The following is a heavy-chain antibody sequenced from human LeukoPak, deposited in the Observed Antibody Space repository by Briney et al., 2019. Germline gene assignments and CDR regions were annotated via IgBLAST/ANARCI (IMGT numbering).Heavy chain of an antibody. J-gene: IGHJ4*02. Sequence: SETLSLTCIVSGGSISSYYWSWIRQPPGKGLEWIGYIYYSGSTNYNPSLKSRVTISVDTSKNQFSLKLSSVTAADTAVYYCATYYYDSSGYYYFDYWGQGTLVTVSS. CDR1: GGSISSYY. V-gene: IGHV4-59*01. CDR3: ATYYYDSSGYYYFDY. D-gene: IGHD3-22*01. CDR2: IYYSGST.